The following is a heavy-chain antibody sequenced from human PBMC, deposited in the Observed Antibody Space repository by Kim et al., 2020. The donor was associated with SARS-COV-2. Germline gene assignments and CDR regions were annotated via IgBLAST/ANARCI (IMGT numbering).Heavy chain of an antibody. CDR1: GFTFSSYW. CDR2: IKQDGSEK. Sequence: GGSLRLSCAASGFTFSSYWMSWVRQAPGKGLEWVANIKQDGSEKYYVDSVKGRFTISRDNAKNSLYLQMNSLRAEDTAVYYCARFTYYDFWSGYYHDNWFDPWGQGTLVTVSS. CDR3: ARFTYYDFWSGYYHDNWFDP. J-gene: IGHJ5*02. D-gene: IGHD3-3*01. V-gene: IGHV3-7*03.